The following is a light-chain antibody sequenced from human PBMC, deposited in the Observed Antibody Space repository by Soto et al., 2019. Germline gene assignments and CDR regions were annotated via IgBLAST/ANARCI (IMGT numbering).Light chain of an antibody. CDR2: STN. CDR3: VLYMGSGIWL. V-gene: IGLV8-61*01. CDR1: SGSVSTSYY. Sequence: QDVVTQEPSVSVSPGRTVTLTCGLSSGSVSTSYYPSWYQQTPGQAPRTLIYSTNTRSSGVPDRFSGSILGNKAALTITGAQADDEASYYCVLYMGSGIWLFGGGTKLTVL. J-gene: IGLJ3*02.